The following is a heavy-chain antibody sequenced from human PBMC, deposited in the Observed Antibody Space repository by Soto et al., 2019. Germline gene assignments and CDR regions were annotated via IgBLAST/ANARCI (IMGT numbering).Heavy chain of an antibody. CDR2: ISGNGAET. J-gene: IGHJ4*02. CDR3: GKERRGSGWFVCSY. CDR1: IVSFYSSV. V-gene: IGHV3-23*01. D-gene: IGHD6-19*01. Sequence: GGSLRPWSASCIVSFYSSVVIGVRKATGKGLEWVSAISGNGAETSYAASVRGRFTISRDNSRDTLYLQMNSLRADDTAVYYCGKERRGSGWFVCSYWGQGILVTVSS.